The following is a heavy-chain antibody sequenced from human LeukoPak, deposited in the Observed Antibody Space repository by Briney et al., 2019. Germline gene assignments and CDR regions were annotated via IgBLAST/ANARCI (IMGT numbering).Heavy chain of an antibody. Sequence: ASVKVSCKASGYTFTGYYMHWVRQAPGQGLEWIGWINPNSGGTNYAQKFQGRVTMTRDTSISTAYMELSRLRSDDTAVYYCARAVSYGYYFDYWGQGTLVTVSS. CDR3: ARAVSYGYYFDY. CDR2: INPNSGGT. CDR1: GYTFTGYY. V-gene: IGHV1-2*02. J-gene: IGHJ4*02. D-gene: IGHD5-18*01.